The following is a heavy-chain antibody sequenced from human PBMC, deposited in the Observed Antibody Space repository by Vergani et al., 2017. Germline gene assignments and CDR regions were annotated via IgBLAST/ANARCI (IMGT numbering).Heavy chain of an antibody. CDR3: AAGTTRAYNWFDP. J-gene: IGHJ5*02. CDR1: GFTFSSYA. CDR2: ISGSGGST. Sequence: EVHLLESGGGLVQSGGSLRLSCAASGFTFSSYAMSWVRQAPGKGLEWVSAISGSGGSTYYADSVKGRFTISRDNSKNTLYLQMNSPRAEDTAVYYCAAGTTRAYNWFDPWGQGTLVTVSS. V-gene: IGHV3-23*01. D-gene: IGHD1-1*01.